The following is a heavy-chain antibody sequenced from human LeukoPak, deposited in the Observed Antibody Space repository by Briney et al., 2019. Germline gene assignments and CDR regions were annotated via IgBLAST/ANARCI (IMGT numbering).Heavy chain of an antibody. CDR1: GFTFSSYS. J-gene: IGHJ4*02. Sequence: GGSLRLFCAASGFTFSSYSMNWVRQAPGKGLEWVSSISSSRSYIYYADSVKGRFTISRDNAKYSLYLQMNSLRAEDTAVYYCAGFFNGWEFDYWGQGTLVTVSS. CDR2: ISSSRSYI. D-gene: IGHD3-16*01. CDR3: AGFFNGWEFDY. V-gene: IGHV3-21*01.